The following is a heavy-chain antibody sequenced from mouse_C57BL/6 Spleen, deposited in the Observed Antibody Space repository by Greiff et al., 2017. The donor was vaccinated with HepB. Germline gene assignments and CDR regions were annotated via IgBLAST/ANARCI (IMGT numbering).Heavy chain of an antibody. V-gene: IGHV1-76*01. CDR2: IYPGSGNT. D-gene: IGHD1-1*01. CDR3: AREEDYYYGSSFDY. Sequence: QVQLQQSGAELVRPGASVKLSCKASGYTFTDYYINWVKQRPGQGLEWIARIYPGSGNTYYNEKFKGKATLTAEKSSSTAYMQLSSLTSEDSAVYFCAREEDYYYGSSFDYWGQGTTLTVSS. J-gene: IGHJ2*01. CDR1: GYTFTDYY.